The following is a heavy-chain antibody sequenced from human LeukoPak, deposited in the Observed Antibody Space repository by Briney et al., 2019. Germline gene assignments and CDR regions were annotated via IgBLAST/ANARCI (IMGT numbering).Heavy chain of an antibody. CDR2: IYYSGRT. CDR1: GGSISSSSYY. CDR3: ARVDGWFDP. D-gene: IGHD3/OR15-3a*01. V-gene: IGHV4-39*07. J-gene: IGHJ5*02. Sequence: SETLSLTCTVSGGSISSSSYYWGWIRQPPGKGLEWIGTIYYSGRTYYNPSLKRRVTISVDTSKNQLSLKLSSVTAADTAVYYCARVDGWFDPWGQGTLVTVSS.